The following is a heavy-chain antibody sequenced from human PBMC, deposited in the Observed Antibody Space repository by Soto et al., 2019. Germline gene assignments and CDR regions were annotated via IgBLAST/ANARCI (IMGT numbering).Heavy chain of an antibody. D-gene: IGHD1-26*01. J-gene: IGHJ3*02. Sequence: EVQLVESGGGLVQPGESLRLSCVASGFTFSYYWMHWVRQGPGKGLVWVSRIHSDGSSTTYADSVKGRFTISRDNAKNTLYQQMNSLRAEDTAVYYCAREDRGAFDIWGQGTVVTVSS. CDR1: GFTFSYYW. V-gene: IGHV3-74*01. CDR2: IHSDGSST. CDR3: AREDRGAFDI.